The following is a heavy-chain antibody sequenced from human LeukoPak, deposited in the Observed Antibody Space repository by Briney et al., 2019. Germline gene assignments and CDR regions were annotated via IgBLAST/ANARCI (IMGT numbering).Heavy chain of an antibody. V-gene: IGHV3-13*01. Sequence: GGSLRLSCAASGFTFSSYDMHWVRQATGKGLEWVSAIGTAGDTYYPGSVKGRFTISRENAKNSLYLQMNSLRAEDTAVYYCARSLRFLEWFGSYYYGMGVWGQGTTVTVSS. CDR3: ARSLRFLEWFGSYYYGMGV. CDR2: IGTAGDT. J-gene: IGHJ6*02. D-gene: IGHD3-3*01. CDR1: GFTFSSYD.